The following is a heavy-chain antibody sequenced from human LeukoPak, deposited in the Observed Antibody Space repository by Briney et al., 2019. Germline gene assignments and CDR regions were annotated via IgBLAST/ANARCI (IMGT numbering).Heavy chain of an antibody. Sequence: GESLKISCKASGYSFTTYWIGWVRQMPGKGLEWMGIIDPSDSDTRYTPSFQGQVTISADKSLTTAYLQWNSLKASDTALYYCARHRARDYYDNSGYDFDYWGQGTLVTVSS. V-gene: IGHV5-51*01. CDR2: IDPSDSDT. CDR1: GYSFTTYW. J-gene: IGHJ4*02. CDR3: ARHRARDYYDNSGYDFDY. D-gene: IGHD3-22*01.